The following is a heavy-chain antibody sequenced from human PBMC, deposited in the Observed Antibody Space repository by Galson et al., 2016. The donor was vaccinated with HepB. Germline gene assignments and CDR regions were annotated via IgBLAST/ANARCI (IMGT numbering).Heavy chain of an antibody. Sequence: SETLSLTCTVSGDSISRSTYYWGWVRQPPGKGLEWIGSIYYSGRTYYNPSLKSRVTISVDTSKKQFSLKVSSVTAGDTAVYYCAIASPAFDFWGQGTLVTVSA. CDR3: AIASPAFDF. CDR1: GDSISRSTYY. CDR2: IYYSGRT. J-gene: IGHJ4*02. V-gene: IGHV4-39*01. D-gene: IGHD3-3*02.